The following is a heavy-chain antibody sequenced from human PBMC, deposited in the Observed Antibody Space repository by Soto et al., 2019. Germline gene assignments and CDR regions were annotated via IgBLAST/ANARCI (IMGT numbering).Heavy chain of an antibody. J-gene: IGHJ4*02. CDR3: ARGSEYSTSLCDY. Sequence: GGSLRLSCAASGFTFNTYSMNWVRQAPGKGLEWVSSISSSSSYIHYADSLQGRFTISRDNAKNSLYLQMDSLRAEDTAVYYCARGSEYSTSLCDYWGQGTLVTVSS. D-gene: IGHD6-6*01. V-gene: IGHV3-21*01. CDR2: ISSSSSYI. CDR1: GFTFNTYS.